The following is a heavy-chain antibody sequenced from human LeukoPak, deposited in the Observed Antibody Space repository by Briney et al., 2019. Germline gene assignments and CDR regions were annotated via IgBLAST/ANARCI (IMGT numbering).Heavy chain of an antibody. V-gene: IGHV3-48*03. D-gene: IGHD1-7*01. CDR3: ARDGTARGYYYYMDV. CDR1: GFTFTNYE. CDR2: ISSSGSTI. Sequence: GGSLRLSCAASGFTFTNYEMNWVRQAPGKGLEWVSYISSSGSTIYYADSVKGRFTISRDNAKNSLYLQMNSLRAEDTAVYYCARDGTARGYYYYMDVWGKGTTVTVSS. J-gene: IGHJ6*03.